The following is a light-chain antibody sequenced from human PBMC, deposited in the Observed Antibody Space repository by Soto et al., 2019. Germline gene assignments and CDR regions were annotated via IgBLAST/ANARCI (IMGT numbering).Light chain of an antibody. CDR3: HKYNSAPLT. V-gene: IGKV1-27*01. J-gene: IGKJ4*01. Sequence: DIPMTQSPSSLSASVGDRVTITCRASQGISNYLAWYQQKPGKVPKLLMYAASTLQSGVPSRFSGRGSGTDFTLTISSLQPEDVATYYCHKYNSAPLTFGGRTNVDIK. CDR2: AAS. CDR1: QGISNY.